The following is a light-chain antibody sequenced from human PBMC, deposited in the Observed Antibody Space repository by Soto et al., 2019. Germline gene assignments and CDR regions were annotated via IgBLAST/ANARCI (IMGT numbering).Light chain of an antibody. CDR3: NSYTSNNTYV. J-gene: IGLJ1*01. Sequence: QSVLTQPASVSGSPGQAITISCSGTSSDVGAFNYVSWYQQHPGKAPKLMIYDVSNRPSGVSNRFSGSKSGNTASLTISGLRAEDEADYYCNSYTSNNTYVFGTGTKGHRP. CDR1: SSDVGAFNY. CDR2: DVS. V-gene: IGLV2-14*03.